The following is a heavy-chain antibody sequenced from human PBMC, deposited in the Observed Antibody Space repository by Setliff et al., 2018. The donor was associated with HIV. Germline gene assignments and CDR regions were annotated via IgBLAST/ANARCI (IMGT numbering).Heavy chain of an antibody. Sequence: SETLSLTCTVSGGSISSGGYYWSWIRQHPGKGLEWIGYVYYSGSTYYNPSLKSRVTISIDTSKNQFSLKLSSVTAADTAVYYCARGLVVVTDSDYDTNYYYYYYMDVWGKGTTVTVSS. D-gene: IGHD5-12*01. J-gene: IGHJ6*03. V-gene: IGHV4-31*03. CDR1: GGSISSGGYY. CDR3: ARGLVVVTDSDYDTNYYYYYYMDV. CDR2: VYYSGST.